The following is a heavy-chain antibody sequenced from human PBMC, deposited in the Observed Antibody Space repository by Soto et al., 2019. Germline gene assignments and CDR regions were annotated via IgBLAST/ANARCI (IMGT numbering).Heavy chain of an antibody. CDR3: ASLGYYDSSGYYVGY. J-gene: IGHJ4*02. D-gene: IGHD3-22*01. Sequence: QVQLQESGPGLVKPSETLSLTCTVSGGSISSYYWSWIRQPPGKGLEWIGYIYYSGSTNYNPSLKSRVTISVDTSKNQFSLKLSSVTAADTAVYYCASLGYYDSSGYYVGYWGQGTLVTVSS. CDR1: GGSISSYY. V-gene: IGHV4-59*08. CDR2: IYYSGST.